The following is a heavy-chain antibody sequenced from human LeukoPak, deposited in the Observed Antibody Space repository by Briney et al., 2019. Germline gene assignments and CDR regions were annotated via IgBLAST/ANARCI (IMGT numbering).Heavy chain of an antibody. D-gene: IGHD6-19*01. CDR1: GFTFSNFA. CDR3: AKDTPLTTYTSGWSSNSFDY. V-gene: IGHV3-23*01. Sequence: GGSLRLSCTASGFTFSNFAMSWVRQAPGKGLEGVSTITGGSGAKYYADSVKGRFTISRDNSKDTLYLQMHSLRAEDTAVYFCAKDTPLTTYTSGWSSNSFDYWGQGTLVAVSS. J-gene: IGHJ4*02. CDR2: ITGGSGAK.